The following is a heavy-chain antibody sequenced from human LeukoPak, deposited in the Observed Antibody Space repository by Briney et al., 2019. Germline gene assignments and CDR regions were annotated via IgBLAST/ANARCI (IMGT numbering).Heavy chain of an antibody. CDR2: FDWNRGSI. D-gene: IGHD6-19*01. CDR1: GFTFDDYA. CDR3: AKDLGVAGTS. J-gene: IGHJ4*02. V-gene: IGHV3-9*01. Sequence: GGSLRLSCVTSGFTFDDYAMHWVRQAPGKGLEWVSGFDWNRGSIGYADSVKGRFTISRDNAKNSLYLHINSPRAEDTALYYCAKDLGVAGTSWGQGTLVTVSS.